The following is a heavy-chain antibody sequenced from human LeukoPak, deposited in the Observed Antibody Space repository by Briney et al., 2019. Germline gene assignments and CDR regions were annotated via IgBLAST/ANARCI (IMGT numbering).Heavy chain of an antibody. CDR3: ARDGVLWFGEPYFDY. Sequence: ASVKVSCKASGYTFTNYDINWVRQATGQGLEWMGYMNPNSGNTGYAQKFQDRVTITSDTSISTAYMELSSLRSDDTAVYYCARDGVLWFGEPYFDYWGQGTLVTVSS. V-gene: IGHV1-8*03. D-gene: IGHD3-10*01. CDR2: MNPNSGNT. J-gene: IGHJ4*02. CDR1: GYTFTNYD.